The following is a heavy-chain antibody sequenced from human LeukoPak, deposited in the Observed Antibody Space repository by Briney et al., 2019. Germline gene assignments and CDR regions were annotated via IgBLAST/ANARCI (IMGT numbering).Heavy chain of an antibody. J-gene: IGHJ4*02. CDR3: ARDRNYGDYGSYYFDL. D-gene: IGHD4-17*01. Sequence: PSQTLSLTCAVSGGSINRNSFSWNWIRQLPGKGLEWIGDIYHSGSTYYNPSLESRVTISIDRSKNQFSLKLRSVTAADTAVYYCARDRNYGDYGSYYFDLWGQGILVTVSS. V-gene: IGHV4-30-2*01. CDR2: IYHSGST. CDR1: GGSINRNSFS.